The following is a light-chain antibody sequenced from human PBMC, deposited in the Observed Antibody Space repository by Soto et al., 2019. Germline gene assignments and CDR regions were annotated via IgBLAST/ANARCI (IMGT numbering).Light chain of an antibody. CDR2: GAS. CDR1: QSISTSY. J-gene: IGKJ4*01. CDR3: RQYGYSLGFA. V-gene: IGKV3-20*01. Sequence: EIVLTQSPGTLSLSPGERATLSCRASQSISTSYLAWYQQKPGQAPRLLIYGASRRATGIPDRFSGSGSGTDFTLTISRLEPEDFAVYYCRQYGYSLGFAFGGGTKVEIK.